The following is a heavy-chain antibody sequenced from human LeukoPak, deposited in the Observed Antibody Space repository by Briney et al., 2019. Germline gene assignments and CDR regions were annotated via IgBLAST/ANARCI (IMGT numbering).Heavy chain of an antibody. CDR2: ISHDRSNN. D-gene: IGHD3-10*01. Sequence: GGSLRLSCGASGFXFSNYAMHWARQAPGKGLEWVAFISHDRSNNCHADSVKGRFTISRDNSKNTLYLQMNSLTDEDTAVYYCARDLSGSYMSDYWGQGTLVTVSS. CDR1: GFXFSNYA. V-gene: IGHV3-30-3*01. J-gene: IGHJ4*02. CDR3: ARDLSGSYMSDY.